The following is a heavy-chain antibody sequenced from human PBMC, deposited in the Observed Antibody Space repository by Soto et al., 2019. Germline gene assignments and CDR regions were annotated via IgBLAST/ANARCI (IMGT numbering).Heavy chain of an antibody. D-gene: IGHD4-4*01. V-gene: IGHV4-39*01. CDR1: GGSISSSSYY. CDR2: IYYSGST. CDR3: ARQGNDYYYYYMDV. Sequence: QLQLQESGPGLVKPSETLSLTCTVSGGSISSSSYYWGWIRQPPGKGLEWIGSIYYSGSTYYNPSLKSRVTISVDTSKNQFSLKLSSVTAADTAVYYCARQGNDYYYYYMDVWGKGTTVTVSS. J-gene: IGHJ6*03.